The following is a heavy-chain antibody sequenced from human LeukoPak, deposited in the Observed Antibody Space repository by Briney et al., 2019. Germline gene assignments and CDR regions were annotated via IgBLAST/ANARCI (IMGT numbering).Heavy chain of an antibody. CDR1: GYTFTGYY. J-gene: IGHJ4*02. D-gene: IGHD3-10*01. CDR2: INPKSGGT. V-gene: IGHV1-2*02. CDR3: ATPALWFGEPFDY. Sequence: GASVKVSCKASGYTFTGYYMHWVRQAPGQGLEWMGWINPKSGGTNYAQKFQGRVTMTRDTSINTAYMEVSRLRSDDTAVYYCATPALWFGEPFDYWGQGTLVTVSS.